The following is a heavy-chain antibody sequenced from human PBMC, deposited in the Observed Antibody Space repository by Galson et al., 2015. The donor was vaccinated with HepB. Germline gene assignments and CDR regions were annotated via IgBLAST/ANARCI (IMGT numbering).Heavy chain of an antibody. J-gene: IGHJ5*02. CDR3: ARHRNSGSWGWRFDP. V-gene: IGHV4-39*01. Sequence: ETLSLTCTVSGGTIITTNYCWGWIRQSPGKGLEWIGTFYYSGGTYYNPSLKSRVTISVDTSKNQFSLKLSSVTAADTAVYYCARHRNSGSWGWRFDPWGQGTLVTVSS. D-gene: IGHD3-10*01. CDR1: GGTIITTNYC. CDR2: FYYSGGT.